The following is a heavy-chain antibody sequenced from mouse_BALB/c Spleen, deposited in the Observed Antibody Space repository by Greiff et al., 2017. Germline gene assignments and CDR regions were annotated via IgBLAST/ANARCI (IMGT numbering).Heavy chain of an antibody. CDR1: GFTFSSFG. Sequence: EVQVVESGGGLVQPGGSRKLSCAASGFTFSSFGMHWVRQAPEKGLEWVAYISSGSSTIYYADTVKGRFTISRDNPKNTLFLQMTSLRSEDTAMYYCARVRYDYAMDYWGQGTSVTVSS. CDR3: ARVRYDYAMDY. V-gene: IGHV5-17*02. J-gene: IGHJ4*01. CDR2: ISSGSSTI. D-gene: IGHD2-3*01.